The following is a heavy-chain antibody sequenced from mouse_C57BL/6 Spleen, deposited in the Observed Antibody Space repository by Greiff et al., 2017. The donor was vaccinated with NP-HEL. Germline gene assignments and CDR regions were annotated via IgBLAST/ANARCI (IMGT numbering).Heavy chain of an antibody. V-gene: IGHV5-12*01. CDR2: ISNGGGST. J-gene: IGHJ2*01. CDR3: ARHELGRFDY. Sequence: EVQVVESGGGLVQPGGSLKLSCAASGFTFSDYYMYWVRQTPEKRLEWVAYISNGGGSTYYPDTVKGRFTSSRDNAKNTLYLQMSRLKSEDTAMYNWARHELGRFDYWGQGTTLTVSS. D-gene: IGHD4-1*01. CDR1: GFTFSDYY.